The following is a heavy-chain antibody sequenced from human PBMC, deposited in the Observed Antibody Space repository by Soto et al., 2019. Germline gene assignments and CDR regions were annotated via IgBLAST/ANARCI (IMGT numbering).Heavy chain of an antibody. CDR2: IYHSGST. Sequence: SETLSLTCAVSGGSISSGGSPWSWIRHPPGKGLEWIGYIYHSGSTYYNPSLKSRVTISVHRSKNSLYLQMNSLRAEDTAVYYCARDPDTVTDEEFDDWGQGTLVTVSS. CDR1: GGSISSGGSP. CDR3: ARDPDTVTDEEFDD. J-gene: IGHJ4*02. D-gene: IGHD4-4*01. V-gene: IGHV4-30-2*01.